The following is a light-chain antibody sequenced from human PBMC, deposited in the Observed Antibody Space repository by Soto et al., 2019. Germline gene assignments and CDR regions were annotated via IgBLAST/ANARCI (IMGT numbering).Light chain of an antibody. Sequence: DIQMTQSPSSLSAYVGDRVTITCRASQGISNYIAWYQQTPGKAPKLLIYAASTLQSGVPSRLSGSGSGTDFTLDINSLQPEDVATYSCQKSSSVPRFGPGTKVDIQ. V-gene: IGKV1-27*01. CDR2: AAS. CDR1: QGISNY. J-gene: IGKJ3*01. CDR3: QKSSSVPR.